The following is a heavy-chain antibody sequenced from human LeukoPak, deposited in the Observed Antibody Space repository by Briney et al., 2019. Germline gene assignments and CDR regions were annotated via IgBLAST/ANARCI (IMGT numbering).Heavy chain of an antibody. V-gene: IGHV4-38-2*02. CDR2: IYHSGST. Sequence: SETLSLTCTVSGYSISSGYYWGWIRQPPGKGLEWIGSIYHSGSTYYNPSLKSRVTISVDTSKNQFSLKLSSVTAADTAVYYCARGENGWLQYYFDYWGQGTLVTVSS. CDR3: ARGENGWLQYYFDY. J-gene: IGHJ4*02. D-gene: IGHD5-12*01. CDR1: GYSISSGYY.